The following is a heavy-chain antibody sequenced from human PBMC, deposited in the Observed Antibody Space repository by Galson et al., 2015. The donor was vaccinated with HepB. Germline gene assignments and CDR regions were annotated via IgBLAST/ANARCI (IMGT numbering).Heavy chain of an antibody. Sequence: PALVKPTQTLTLTCTLSGLSLSTGAVSVTWIRQPPGKALEWLGLIDWDDDTYYSPSLKTRLTISKDTSKNQVVLIMTNMDPLDTATYFCARTQNYYGSGSYYFDIWGQGTLVTVSS. V-gene: IGHV2-70*13. CDR1: GLSLSTGAVS. CDR2: IDWDDDT. CDR3: ARTQNYYGSGSYYFDI. D-gene: IGHD3-10*01. J-gene: IGHJ4*02.